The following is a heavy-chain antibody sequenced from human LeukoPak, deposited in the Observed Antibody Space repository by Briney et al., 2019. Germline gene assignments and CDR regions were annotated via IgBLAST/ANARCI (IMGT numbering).Heavy chain of an antibody. CDR3: ARRYFDY. J-gene: IGHJ4*02. CDR2: IYSGGST. V-gene: IGHV3-53*01. Sequence: GGSLRLSCVASGFTVSSKYMSWVRQAPGKGLEWVSAIYSGGSTYNADSVKGRFTISRDNSKNTLYLQMNSLRAEDTAIYCCARRYFDYWGQGTLVTVSS. CDR1: GFTVSSKY.